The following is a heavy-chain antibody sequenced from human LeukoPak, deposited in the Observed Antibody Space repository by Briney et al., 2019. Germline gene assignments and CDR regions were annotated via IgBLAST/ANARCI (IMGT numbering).Heavy chain of an antibody. CDR3: ARSTEGFLEWLFDY. J-gene: IGHJ4*02. CDR2: ISSSSSTI. Sequence: GGSLRLSCAASGFAFSSYSMNWVRQAPAKGLEWVSYISSSSSTIYYADSVKGRFTISRDNAKNSLYLQMNSLRAEDTAVYYCARSTEGFLEWLFDYWGQGTLVTVSS. CDR1: GFAFSSYS. D-gene: IGHD3-3*01. V-gene: IGHV3-48*04.